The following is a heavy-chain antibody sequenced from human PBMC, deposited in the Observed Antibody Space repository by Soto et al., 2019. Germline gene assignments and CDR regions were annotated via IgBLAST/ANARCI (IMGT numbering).Heavy chain of an antibody. D-gene: IGHD5-18*01. V-gene: IGHV5-51*01. CDR2: IYPGDSDT. CDR3: ARRKDTAMDYYGMDV. J-gene: IGHJ6*02. Sequence: GESLKISCKGSGYSFTSYWIGWVRQMPGKGLEWMGIIYPGDSDTRYSPSFQGQVTISADKSISTAYLQWSSLKASDTAMYYCARRKDTAMDYYGMDVWGQGTTVTVSS. CDR1: GYSFTSYW.